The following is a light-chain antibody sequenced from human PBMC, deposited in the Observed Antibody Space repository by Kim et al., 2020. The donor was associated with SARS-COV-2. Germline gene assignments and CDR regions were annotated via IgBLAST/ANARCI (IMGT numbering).Light chain of an antibody. CDR1: ITSW. CDR3: QQYDSYPYT. Sequence: ITSWLAWYQQKPGKAPKLLIYKASSLESGVTSRFSGSGSGTEFTLTIGSLQPDDFATYYCQQYDSYPYTFGQGTKLEI. CDR2: KAS. V-gene: IGKV1-5*03. J-gene: IGKJ2*01.